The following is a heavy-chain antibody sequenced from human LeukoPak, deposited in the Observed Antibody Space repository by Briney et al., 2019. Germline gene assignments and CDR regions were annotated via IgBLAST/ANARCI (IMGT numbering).Heavy chain of an antibody. D-gene: IGHD3-3*01. Sequence: SETLSLTCTVSGGSISRYYWSWIRQPAGKGLEWIGRIYTSGSTNYNPSLKSRVTMSVDTSKNQFSLKLSSVTAADTAVYYCARGVGLYDFWSGNWFDPWGQGTLVTVSS. CDR1: GGSISRYY. J-gene: IGHJ5*02. CDR2: IYTSGST. CDR3: ARGVGLYDFWSGNWFDP. V-gene: IGHV4-4*07.